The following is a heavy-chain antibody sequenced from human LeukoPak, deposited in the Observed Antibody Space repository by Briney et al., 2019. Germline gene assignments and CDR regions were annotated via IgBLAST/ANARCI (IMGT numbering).Heavy chain of an antibody. CDR2: VYTSGTT. CDR1: SGSISSGSYY. D-gene: IGHD3-22*01. V-gene: IGHV4-61*09. CDR3: ARGVLQDYYDISGFHHRGGIDY. Sequence: PSETLSLTCTVSSGSISSGSYYWSWIRQPAGKGLEWIGHVYTSGTTYYNSSLKSRVSISVDTSTNQFSLTLNSVTAADTAVYYCARGVLQDYYDISGFHHRGGIDYWGQGTLVTVSS. J-gene: IGHJ4*02.